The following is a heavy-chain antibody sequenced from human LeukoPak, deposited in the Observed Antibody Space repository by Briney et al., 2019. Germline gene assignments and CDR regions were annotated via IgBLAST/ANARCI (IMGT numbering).Heavy chain of an antibody. V-gene: IGHV3-30*04. CDR3: SRSLIPGRWYFDL. CDR2: ISTDGSYK. D-gene: IGHD3-16*01. J-gene: IGHJ2*01. CDR1: GFTFSSFP. Sequence: GGSLRLSCAVSGFTFSSFPFHWVRQAPGKGLEWVAAISTDGSYKYHGDSVKGRFTISRDNPMNTLYLQMNGLRPDDSAVYYCSRSLIPGRWYFDLWGRGTLVTVSS.